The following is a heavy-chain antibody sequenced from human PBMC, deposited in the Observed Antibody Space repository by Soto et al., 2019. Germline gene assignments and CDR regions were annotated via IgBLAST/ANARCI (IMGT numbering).Heavy chain of an antibody. CDR2: ISRSGDIT. CDR3: AKGGFWVHDGMDV. V-gene: IGHV3-23*01. D-gene: IGHD2-15*01. Sequence: EVQLLESGGALAQPGGSLRLSCADSGSTFSAFCMNWVRQAPGKGLEWVSAISRSGDITYYADSVKGRFTISRDNSKNTLYLEMNSLTGDDTAVYYCAKGGFWVHDGMDVWGQGTTVIVSS. CDR1: GSTFSAFC. J-gene: IGHJ6*02.